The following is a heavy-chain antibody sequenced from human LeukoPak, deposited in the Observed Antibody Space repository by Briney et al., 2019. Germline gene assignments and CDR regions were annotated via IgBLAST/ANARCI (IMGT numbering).Heavy chain of an antibody. CDR3: AREYGSGSYFYYYYYGMDV. V-gene: IGHV4-61*01. CDR2: IYYSGST. D-gene: IGHD3-10*01. J-gene: IGHJ6*02. Sequence: PSETLSLTCTVSGGSVSSGSYYWSWIRQPPGKGLEWIGYIYYSGSTNYNPSLKSRVTISVDTSKNQFSLKLSSVTAADTAVYYCAREYGSGSYFYYYYYGMDVWGQGTTVTVSS. CDR1: GGSVSSGSYY.